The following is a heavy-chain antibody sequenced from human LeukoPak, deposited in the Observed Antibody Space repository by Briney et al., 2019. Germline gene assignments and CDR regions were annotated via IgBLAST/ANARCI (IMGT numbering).Heavy chain of an antibody. V-gene: IGHV3-53*04. CDR1: GFTVSSNY. J-gene: IGHJ4*02. CDR3: ASQGYDSSGYYRDY. CDR2: IYSGGST. D-gene: IGHD3-22*01. Sequence: GGSLRLSCAASGFTVSSNYMSWVRQAPGKELEWVSVIYSGGSTYYADSVKGRFTISRHNSKNTLYLQMNGLRAEDTAVYYCASQGYDSSGYYRDYWGQGTLVTVSS.